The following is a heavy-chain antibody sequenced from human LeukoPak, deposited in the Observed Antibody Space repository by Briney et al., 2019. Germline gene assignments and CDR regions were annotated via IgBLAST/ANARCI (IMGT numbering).Heavy chain of an antibody. J-gene: IGHJ4*02. CDR3: AKASEWELRGVFDY. CDR1: GFTVSSNY. D-gene: IGHD1-26*01. Sequence: AGGSLRLSCAASGFTVSSNYMSWVRQAPGKGLEWVSVIYSGGSTYYADSVKGRFTISRDNSKNTLYLQMNSLRAEDTAVYYCAKASEWELRGVFDYWGQGTLVTVSS. V-gene: IGHV3-53*01. CDR2: IYSGGST.